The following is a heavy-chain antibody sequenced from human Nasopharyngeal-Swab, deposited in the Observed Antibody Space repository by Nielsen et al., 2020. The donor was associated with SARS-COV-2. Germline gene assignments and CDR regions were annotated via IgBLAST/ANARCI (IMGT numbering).Heavy chain of an antibody. Sequence: SETLSLTCTVSGGSISSGGNYWSWIRQHPGKGPEWIGYIYYSGSTYYNPSLKSRVTISVDTSKNQFSLKLSSVTAADTAVYYCARVSSSTSLRTPYYFDYWGQGTLVTVSS. D-gene: IGHD2-2*01. V-gene: IGHV4-31*03. CDR1: GGSISSGGNY. CDR2: IYYSGST. CDR3: ARVSSSTSLRTPYYFDY. J-gene: IGHJ4*02.